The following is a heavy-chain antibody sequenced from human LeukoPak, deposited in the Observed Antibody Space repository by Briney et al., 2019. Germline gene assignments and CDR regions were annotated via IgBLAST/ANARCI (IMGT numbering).Heavy chain of an antibody. CDR1: GFTFSGSA. CDR2: IRSKANSYAT. Sequence: PGGSLKLSCAASGFTFSGSAMHWVRQASGKGLEWVGRIRSKANSYATAYAASVKGRFTISRDDSKNTAYLQMNSLKTEDTAVYYCTRLLVERGYYYWGQGTLVTVSS. J-gene: IGHJ4*02. CDR3: TRLLVERGYYY. D-gene: IGHD1-26*01. V-gene: IGHV3-73*01.